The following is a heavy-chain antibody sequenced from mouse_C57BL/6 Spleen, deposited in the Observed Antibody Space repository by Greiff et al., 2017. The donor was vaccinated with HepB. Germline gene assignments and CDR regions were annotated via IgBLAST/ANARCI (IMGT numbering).Heavy chain of an antibody. V-gene: IGHV1-80*01. Sequence: VQLVESGAELVKPGASVKISCKASGYAFSSYWMNWVKQRPGKGLEWIGQIYPGDGDTNYNGKFKGKATLTADKSSSTAYMQLSSLTSEDSAVYFCARGGLPAWFAYWGQGTLVTVSA. CDR2: IYPGDGDT. J-gene: IGHJ3*01. D-gene: IGHD3-2*02. CDR1: GYAFSSYW. CDR3: ARGGLPAWFAY.